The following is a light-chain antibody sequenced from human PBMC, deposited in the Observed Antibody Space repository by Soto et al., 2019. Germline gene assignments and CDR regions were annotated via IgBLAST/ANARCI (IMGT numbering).Light chain of an antibody. CDR1: QSFRGL. Sequence: EVVLTQSPVTLSLSPGERATLSCRASQSFRGLLAWYQQKPGQAPRLLIYGASTRATGIPARFSGSGSGTDFTLTISSLQPEDFATYYCQQANSFPLTFGGGTKVDIK. CDR2: GAS. J-gene: IGKJ4*01. CDR3: QQANSFPLT. V-gene: IGKV3-11*01.